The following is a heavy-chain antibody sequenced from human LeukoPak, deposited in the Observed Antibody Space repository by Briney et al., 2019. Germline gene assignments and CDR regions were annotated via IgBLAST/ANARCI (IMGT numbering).Heavy chain of an antibody. J-gene: IGHJ4*02. CDR1: GFTFSSYA. V-gene: IGHV3-23*01. CDR3: AKDREITFGGVIVN. D-gene: IGHD3-16*02. CDR2: ISGSGGRT. Sequence: GSLRLSRAASGFTFSSYAMSWVRQAPGKGLEWVSAISGSGGRTYYADSVKGRFTISRDNSKNTLYLQMNSLRAEDTAVYYCAKDREITFGGVIVNGGQGTLVTVSS.